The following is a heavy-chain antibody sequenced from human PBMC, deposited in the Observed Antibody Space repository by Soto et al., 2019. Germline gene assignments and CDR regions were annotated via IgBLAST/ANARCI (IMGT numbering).Heavy chain of an antibody. D-gene: IGHD5-12*01. CDR3: ARDKVRLQLGGNYYYILDV. CDR2: IMPIFRTP. J-gene: IGHJ6*02. V-gene: IGHV1-69*12. Sequence: QVQLEQSGAEVKRPGSSVKVSCKASGGTFTTSAISWVRQAPGQGLEWMAGIMPIFRTPDYAQKFQGRVTVTADESTSTAYMELSGLRSDDTAVYYCARDKVRLQLGGNYYYILDVWGQGTTVTVSS. CDR1: GGTFTTSA.